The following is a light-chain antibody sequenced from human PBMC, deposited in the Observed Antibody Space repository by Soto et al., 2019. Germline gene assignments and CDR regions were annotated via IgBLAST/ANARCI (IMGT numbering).Light chain of an antibody. J-gene: IGLJ2*01. V-gene: IGLV1-44*01. CDR3: AAWDDSLNGPV. Sequence: QSVLTQPASASGTPGQRVTISCSGSSSNIGSNTVNWYQQLPGTAPKLLIYSNNHRPSGVPDRFSGSKSGTSASLAISWLQSEDEADDYCAAWDDSLNGPVFGGGTKVTVL. CDR1: SSNIGSNT. CDR2: SNN.